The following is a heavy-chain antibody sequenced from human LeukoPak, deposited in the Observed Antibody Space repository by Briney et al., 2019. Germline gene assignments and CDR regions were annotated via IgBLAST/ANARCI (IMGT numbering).Heavy chain of an antibody. Sequence: APVKVSCKASGGTFSSYAISWVRQAPGQGLEWMGRIIPIFGIANYAQKFQGRVTITADKSTSTAYMELSSLRSEDTAVYYCARDYYDSSGYFVSVWFDPWGQGTLVTVSS. CDR1: GGTFSSYA. J-gene: IGHJ5*02. D-gene: IGHD3-22*01. V-gene: IGHV1-69*04. CDR2: IIPIFGIA. CDR3: ARDYYDSSGYFVSVWFDP.